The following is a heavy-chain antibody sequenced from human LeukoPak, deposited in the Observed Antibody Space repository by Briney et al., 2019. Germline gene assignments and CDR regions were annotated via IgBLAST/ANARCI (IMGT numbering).Heavy chain of an antibody. J-gene: IGHJ5*02. CDR1: GYTFTAYG. D-gene: IGHD3-10*01. V-gene: IGHV1-18*01. Sequence: GASVKVSCKSSGYTFTAYGISWVRQAPGQGLEWMGWISASNGNTNYAQKFQGRVTMTRNTSISTAYMELSSLRSEDTAVYYCARVRPKDYGSGSYYKFDPWGQGTLVTVSS. CDR3: ARVRPKDYGSGSYYKFDP. CDR2: ISASNGNT.